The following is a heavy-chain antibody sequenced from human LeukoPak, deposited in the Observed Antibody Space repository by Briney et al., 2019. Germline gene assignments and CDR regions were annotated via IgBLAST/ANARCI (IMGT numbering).Heavy chain of an antibody. Sequence: ASVKVSCKASGYTFTSYYMHWVRQAPRQGLEWMGIINHSGGSTSYAQKFQDRVIMTRDTSTSTVYMELSSLRSDDTAVYYCARGSSGCSSGWYHDYWGQGTLVTVSS. CDR3: ARGSSGCSSGWYHDY. V-gene: IGHV1-46*01. J-gene: IGHJ4*02. CDR1: GYTFTSYY. CDR2: INHSGGST. D-gene: IGHD6-19*01.